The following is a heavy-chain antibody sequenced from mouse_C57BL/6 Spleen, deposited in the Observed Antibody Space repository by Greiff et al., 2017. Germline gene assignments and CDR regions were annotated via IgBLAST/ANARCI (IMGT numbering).Heavy chain of an antibody. J-gene: IGHJ2*01. V-gene: IGHV1-15*01. CDR3: TRWDVSSRFDY. CDR2: IDPETGGT. CDR1: GSTFPDYE. Sequence: QVQLQQSGAELVRPGASVTLSCKASGSTFPDYEMHWVKRTPGHGLEWIGAIDPETGGTAYNQKFKGKAILTADKASSTAYMELRSRTFEDSAVYYGTRWDVSSRFDYWGQGTTLTVSA. D-gene: IGHD1-1*01.